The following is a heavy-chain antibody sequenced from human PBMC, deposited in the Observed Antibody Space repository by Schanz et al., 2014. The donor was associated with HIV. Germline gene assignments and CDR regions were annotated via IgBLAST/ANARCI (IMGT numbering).Heavy chain of an antibody. CDR1: GYTFTNFG. CDR3: ARVGSGSYYVRYFDY. Sequence: QVQLVQSGAEVKKPGASVKVSCRASGYTFTNFGISWVRQSPGQGLEWMGWISGYNANTNYAQKLQGRVTMTTDTSTSTAYMELRSLRSDDTAVYYCARVGSGSYYVRYFDYWGQGTLVTVSS. CDR2: ISGYNANT. J-gene: IGHJ4*02. D-gene: IGHD3-10*01. V-gene: IGHV1-18*01.